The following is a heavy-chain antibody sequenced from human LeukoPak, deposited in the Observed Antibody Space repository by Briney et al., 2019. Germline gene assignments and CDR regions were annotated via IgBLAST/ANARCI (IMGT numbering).Heavy chain of an antibody. V-gene: IGHV3-30*18. CDR3: AKVLRYFDWLGDAFDI. CDR1: GSTFSSYG. Sequence: TGGSLRLSCAASGSTFSSYGMHWVRQAPGKGLEWVAVISYDGSNKYYADSVKGRFTISRDNSKNTLYLQMNSLRAEDTAVYYCAKVLRYFDWLGDAFDIWGQGTMVTVSS. J-gene: IGHJ3*02. CDR2: ISYDGSNK. D-gene: IGHD3-9*01.